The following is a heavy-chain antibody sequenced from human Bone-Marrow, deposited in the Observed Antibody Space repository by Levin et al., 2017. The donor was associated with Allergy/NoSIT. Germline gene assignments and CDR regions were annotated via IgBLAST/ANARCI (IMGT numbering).Heavy chain of an antibody. D-gene: IGHD1-1*01. CDR1: GGTLSGHA. CDR2: IIPFFVTA. CDR3: ARGSRSNTGYTFVH. V-gene: IGHV1-69*01. Sequence: KISCKTSGGTLSGHALIWVRQAPGQGLEWMGGIIPFFVTANYAQTFRGRVTITLDESTNTSYMDLSSLKSEDTAVYYCARGSRSNTGYTFVHWGQGTLVTVSS. J-gene: IGHJ4*02.